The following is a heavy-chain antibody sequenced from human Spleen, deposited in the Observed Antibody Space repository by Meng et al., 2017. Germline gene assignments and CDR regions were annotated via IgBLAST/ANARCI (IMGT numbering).Heavy chain of an antibody. Sequence: SVKVSCKALGGIFSNYVIGWVRQAPGQGLEWMGGINAVFGTTNYAQKFQDRLTITTDESTSTVYMELTRLTSEDTAVYFCARKAGNCISTTCYSLDYWGQGTLVTVSS. V-gene: IGHV1-69*05. D-gene: IGHD2-2*01. J-gene: IGHJ4*02. CDR1: GGIFSNYV. CDR2: INAVFGTT. CDR3: ARKAGNCISTTCYSLDY.